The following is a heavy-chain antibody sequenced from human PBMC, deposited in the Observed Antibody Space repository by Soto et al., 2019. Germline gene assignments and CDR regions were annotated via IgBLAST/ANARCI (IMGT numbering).Heavy chain of an antibody. CDR2: LTADSDDT. CDR1: GFTFSTHT. Sequence: EVQLVESGGTLVQPGGSLRLSCVASGFTFSTHTMNWVRQAPGKGLEWVSRLTADSDDTSYADSIKGRFTISRDNSKNTLYLQMNSLRSDDTAIYYCAKGLDRASLDFWGQGALVTVSS. J-gene: IGHJ4*02. CDR3: AKGLDRASLDF. V-gene: IGHV3-23*04. D-gene: IGHD1-1*01.